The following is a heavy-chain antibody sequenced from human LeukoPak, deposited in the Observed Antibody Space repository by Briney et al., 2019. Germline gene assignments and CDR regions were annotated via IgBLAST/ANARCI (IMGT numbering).Heavy chain of an antibody. CDR3: ARRTLKPCSSTSCSGYYYYYMDV. V-gene: IGHV4-39*01. D-gene: IGHD2-2*01. CDR1: GGAISSSSYY. Sequence: KASETLSLTCTVSGGAISSSSYYWGWIRQPPGKGLEWIGSIYYSGTTYYNPSLKSRVTISVDTSKNQFSLKLSSVTAADTAVYCCARRTLKPCSSTSCSGYYYYYMDVWGKGTTVTVSS. J-gene: IGHJ6*03. CDR2: IYYSGTT.